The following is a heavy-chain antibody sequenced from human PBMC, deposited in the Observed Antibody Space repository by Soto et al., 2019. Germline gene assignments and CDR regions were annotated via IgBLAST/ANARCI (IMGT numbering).Heavy chain of an antibody. CDR3: VRTGCPGSYYWVDY. J-gene: IGHJ4*02. Sequence: GGSLRLSCAASGFTFPSYAMNWVRQAPGQWLEWVSTISGGGGGTDYADSAKGRFIISRDNSKNTPYLQMNSRRAQDTAVYYCVRTGCPGSYYWVDYWGQGXPVTVSS. CDR2: ISGGGGGT. CDR1: GFTFPSYA. V-gene: IGHV3-23*01. D-gene: IGHD3-10*02.